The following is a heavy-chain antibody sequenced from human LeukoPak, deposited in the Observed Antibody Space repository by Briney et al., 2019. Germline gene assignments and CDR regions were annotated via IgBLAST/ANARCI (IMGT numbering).Heavy chain of an antibody. J-gene: IGHJ4*02. D-gene: IGHD6-19*01. Sequence: GVSLRLFCAPSGFTFSSYSMMWVRQAPGRGLEWVSYIGSSSTIYYADSVKGRFTISRDNAKNSLYLQMNSLRAEDTAVYYCARRVAGTGDYWGQGTLVTVSS. CDR2: IGSSSTI. CDR1: GFTFSSYS. V-gene: IGHV3-48*01. CDR3: ARRVAGTGDY.